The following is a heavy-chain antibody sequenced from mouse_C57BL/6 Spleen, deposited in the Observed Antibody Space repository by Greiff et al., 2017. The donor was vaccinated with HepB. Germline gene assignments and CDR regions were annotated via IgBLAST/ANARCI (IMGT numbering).Heavy chain of an antibody. CDR2: IWGDGST. V-gene: IGHV2-3*01. CDR3: ARALDDYYGSSYPFAY. CDR1: GFSLTSYG. Sequence: VQLQQSGPGLVAPSQSLSITCTVSGFSLTSYGVSWVRQPPGKGLEWLGVIWGDGSTNYHSALISRLSISKDNYKSQVFLKLNSLQTDDTATYYCARALDDYYGSSYPFAYWGQGTLVTVSA. D-gene: IGHD1-1*01. J-gene: IGHJ3*01.